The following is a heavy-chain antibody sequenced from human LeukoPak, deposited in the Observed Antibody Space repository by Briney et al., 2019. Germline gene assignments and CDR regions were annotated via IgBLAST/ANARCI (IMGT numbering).Heavy chain of an antibody. CDR1: GFTFSSYD. V-gene: IGHV3-30*02. Sequence: GGSLRLSCVASGFTFSSYDMYCVRQAPGKGLEWVAFIRYDGGNKNYADSVKGRFTISRDNSKNTLYLQMNSLRAEDTAVYYCAAELGYWGQGTLVTVSS. J-gene: IGHJ4*02. CDR2: IRYDGGNK. CDR3: AAELGY.